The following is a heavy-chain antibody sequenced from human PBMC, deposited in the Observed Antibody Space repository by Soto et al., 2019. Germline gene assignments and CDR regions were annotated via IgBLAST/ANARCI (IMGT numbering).Heavy chain of an antibody. Sequence: SATMALTRAVSGGTFYGYQWSWIRQPPGEGLEWIGEINQSGSTNYNPSLKSRVAISVDTSETQFSLRLNSLTAADTAVYYCARAVPWRKSFDIWGQGTAVTVS. D-gene: IGHD1-1*01. CDR2: INQSGST. J-gene: IGHJ3*02. V-gene: IGHV4-34*01. CDR3: ARAVPWRKSFDI. CDR1: GGTFYGYQ.